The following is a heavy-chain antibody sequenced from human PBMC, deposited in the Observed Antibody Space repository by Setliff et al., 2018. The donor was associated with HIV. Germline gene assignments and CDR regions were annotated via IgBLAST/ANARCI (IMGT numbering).Heavy chain of an antibody. CDR3: ARHPWERLWYFDY. CDR2: ISSTGGTI. CDR1: GFTFSDYY. D-gene: IGHD1-1*01. V-gene: IGHV3-11*01. Sequence: LRLSCAASGFTFSDYYMSWIRQAPGKGLEWVSYISSTGGTIYYADSVKGRFTISRDNAGKTVSLQMNNLRVEDTAIYYCARHPWERLWYFDYRGQGTLVTVSS. J-gene: IGHJ4*02.